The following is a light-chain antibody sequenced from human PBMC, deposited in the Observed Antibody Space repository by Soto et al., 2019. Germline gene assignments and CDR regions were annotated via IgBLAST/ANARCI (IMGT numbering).Light chain of an antibody. V-gene: IGKV3-20*01. CDR1: QSLPNNY. CDR2: NAS. Sequence: EIVLTQSPGTLSLSPGERATLSCRASQSLPNNYLAWYQQKPGQAPRLLIYNASGRATGIPDRFSGSGSGTDFTLTISRLEPEDFALYFCQQYTGSPRTFGQVTRVEI. CDR3: QQYTGSPRT. J-gene: IGKJ1*01.